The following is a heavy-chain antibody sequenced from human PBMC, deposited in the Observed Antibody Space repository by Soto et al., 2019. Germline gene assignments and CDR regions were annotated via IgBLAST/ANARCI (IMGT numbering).Heavy chain of an antibody. V-gene: IGHV4-31*03. Sequence: QVQLQESGPGLVKPSQTLSLTCTVSGGSISSGGYYWSWIRQHPGKGLEWIGYIYYSGSTYYNPSPKSRVTISVDPCKNQFPLKRSSVTPADTAVYHGARGATGYPLGYWGQGNLVTVSS. J-gene: IGHJ4*02. D-gene: IGHD5-18*01. CDR3: ARGATGYPLGY. CDR2: IYYSGST. CDR1: GGSISSGGYY.